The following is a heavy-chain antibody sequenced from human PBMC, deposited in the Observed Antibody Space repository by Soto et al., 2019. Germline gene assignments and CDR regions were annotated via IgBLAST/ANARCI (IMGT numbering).Heavy chain of an antibody. CDR2: IDPSDSYI. CDR3: ARFQTLGNYSPLSDN. D-gene: IGHD3-10*01. J-gene: IGHJ4*02. CDR1: GYSFTTYW. Sequence: GESLKISCKGSGYSFTTYWITWVRQMPGKGLEWMGRIDPSDSYINYSPSCQGHVTISVDKSISTAYLQWSSLKASDTAIYYCARFQTLGNYSPLSDNWGPGTLVT. V-gene: IGHV5-10-1*01.